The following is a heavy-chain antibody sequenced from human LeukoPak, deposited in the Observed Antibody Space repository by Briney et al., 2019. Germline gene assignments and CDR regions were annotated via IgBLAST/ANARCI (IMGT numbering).Heavy chain of an antibody. Sequence: GGSLRLSCAASGFTFSSYAMSWVRQAPGKGLEWVSAISGSGGSTYYADSVKGRFTVSRDNSKNTLYLQMNSLRAEDTAVYYCAKDAMVEWLRVEGFDYWGQGTLVTVSS. CDR2: ISGSGGST. J-gene: IGHJ4*02. D-gene: IGHD3-3*01. V-gene: IGHV3-23*01. CDR1: GFTFSSYA. CDR3: AKDAMVEWLRVEGFDY.